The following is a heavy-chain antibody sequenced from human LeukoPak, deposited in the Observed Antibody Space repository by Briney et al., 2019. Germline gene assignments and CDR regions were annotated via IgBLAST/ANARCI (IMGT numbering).Heavy chain of an antibody. J-gene: IGHJ4*02. Sequence: PSETLSLTCAVSGYSISSGYYWGWIRQPPGKGLEWIGSIYHSGSTYYNPSLKSRVTISVDTSKNQFSLKLSSVTAADTAVYYCARRREVQYYFDYWGQGTLVTVSS. CDR2: IYHSGST. CDR1: GYSISSGYY. V-gene: IGHV4-38-2*01. D-gene: IGHD4/OR15-4a*01. CDR3: ARRREVQYYFDY.